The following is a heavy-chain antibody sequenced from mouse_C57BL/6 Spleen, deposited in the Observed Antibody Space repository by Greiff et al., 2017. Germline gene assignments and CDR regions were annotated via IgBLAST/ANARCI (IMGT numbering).Heavy chain of an antibody. D-gene: IGHD2-2*01. Sequence: EVKLLESEGGLVQPGRSMKLSCTASGFTFSDYYMAWVRQVPEKGLEWVANINYDGSSTYYLDSLKSRFIISRDNAKNILYLQMSSLKSEDTATYYCTSDEKGYPLAYWGQGTLVTVSA. CDR2: INYDGSST. CDR3: TSDEKGYPLAY. CDR1: GFTFSDYY. J-gene: IGHJ3*01. V-gene: IGHV5-16*01.